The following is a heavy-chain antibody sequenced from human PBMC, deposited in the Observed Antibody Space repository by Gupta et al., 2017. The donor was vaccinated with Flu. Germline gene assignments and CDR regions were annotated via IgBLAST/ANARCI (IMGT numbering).Heavy chain of an antibody. Sequence: EVQLVESGGGLVQPGGSLRLSCAASGFNFSSYDMHWVRQATGKGLEWVSAIGTAGDTYYPGSVKGRFTISRENAKNSLYLQMNSLRAGDTAVYYCARWGGQGLAFDYWGQGTLVTVSS. D-gene: IGHD3-16*01. V-gene: IGHV3-13*04. CDR3: ARWGGQGLAFDY. J-gene: IGHJ4*02. CDR2: IGTAGDT. CDR1: GFNFSSYD.